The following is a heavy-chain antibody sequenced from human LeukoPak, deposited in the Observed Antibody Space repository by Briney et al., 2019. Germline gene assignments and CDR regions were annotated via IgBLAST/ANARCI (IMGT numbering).Heavy chain of an antibody. J-gene: IGHJ4*02. D-gene: IGHD3-10*01. CDR3: AKSFGYYFGSDFDY. CDR2: ISGSGGST. CDR1: GFTFSSYA. V-gene: IGHV3-23*01. Sequence: GGSLRLSCAASGFTFSSYAMSWVRQAPGKGLEWVSVISGSGGSTYYADSVKGRFTISRDNSKNTLYLQMNSLRAEDTAVYYCAKSFGYYFGSDFDYWGQGTLVTVSS.